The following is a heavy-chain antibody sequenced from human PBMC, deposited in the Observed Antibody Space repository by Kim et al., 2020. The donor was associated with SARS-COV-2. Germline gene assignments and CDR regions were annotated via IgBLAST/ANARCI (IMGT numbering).Heavy chain of an antibody. V-gene: IGHV3-7*03. Sequence: YVDSVKGRFTISRDNAKNSLYLQMNSLRAEDTAVYYCARGEVGATGTVDYWGQGTLVTVSS. CDR3: ARGEVGATGTVDY. J-gene: IGHJ4*02. D-gene: IGHD1-26*01.